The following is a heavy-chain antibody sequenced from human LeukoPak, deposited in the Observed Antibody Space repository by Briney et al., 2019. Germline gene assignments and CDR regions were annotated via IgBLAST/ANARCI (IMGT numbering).Heavy chain of an antibody. J-gene: IGHJ4*02. D-gene: IGHD3-9*01. V-gene: IGHV6-1*01. CDR1: GDSVSSNNGA. CDR3: ARDVGATGWHTFDY. CDR2: TYYRSKWYN. Sequence: SQTLSLTCAISGDSVSSNNGAWNWIRQSPSRGLEWLGRTYYRSKWYNDYAGSFISRITISPDTSKNQFSLQLDSVTPEDTAVYYCARDVGATGWHTFDYWGQGTLVTVSS.